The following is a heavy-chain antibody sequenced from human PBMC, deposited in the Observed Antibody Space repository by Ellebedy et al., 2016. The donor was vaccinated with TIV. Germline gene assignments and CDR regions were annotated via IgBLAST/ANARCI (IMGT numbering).Heavy chain of an antibody. CDR3: ARAEDTTMVFHY. J-gene: IGHJ4*02. CDR2: ISAYNGNT. V-gene: IGHV1-18*01. D-gene: IGHD5-18*01. CDR1: GYTFTSYG. Sequence: AASVKVSCKASGYTFTSYGISWVRQAPGQGLEWMGWISAYNGNTNYAQKFQGRVTITADKSTSTAYMELSSLGSDDTGVYFCARAEDTTMVFHYWGQGTLVTVSS.